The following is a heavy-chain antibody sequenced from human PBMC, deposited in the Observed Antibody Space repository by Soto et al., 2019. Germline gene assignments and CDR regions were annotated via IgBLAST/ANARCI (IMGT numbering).Heavy chain of an antibody. CDR1: GGTSSSYA. J-gene: IGHJ4*02. Sequence: QVQVVQSGAEVKKPGSSVRVSCKDSGGTSSSYAINWMRQAPGQGLEWMGGIIPILDTTDYAQKFQGRVTFTADESTSTVYMELSSLTSEDTAVYYCASGGTTVNRRFDFWGQGTLVTVSS. V-gene: IGHV1-69*01. CDR2: IIPILDTT. D-gene: IGHD4-4*01. CDR3: ASGGTTVNRRFDF.